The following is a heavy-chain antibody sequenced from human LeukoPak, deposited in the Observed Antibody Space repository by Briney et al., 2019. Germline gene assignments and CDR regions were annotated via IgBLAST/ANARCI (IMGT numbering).Heavy chain of an antibody. Sequence: GGSLRLSCAASGFTFSSYSMNWVRQAPGKGLEWVSSISSSSSYIYCADSVKGRFTISRDNAKNSLYLQMNSLRAEDTAVYYCARVRGYSKGVDYWGQGTLVTVSS. CDR3: ARVRGYSKGVDY. CDR1: GFTFSSYS. J-gene: IGHJ4*02. V-gene: IGHV3-21*01. D-gene: IGHD4-11*01. CDR2: ISSSSSYI.